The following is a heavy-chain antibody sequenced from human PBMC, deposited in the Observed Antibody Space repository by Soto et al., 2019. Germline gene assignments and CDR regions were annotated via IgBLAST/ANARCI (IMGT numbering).Heavy chain of an antibody. CDR1: GFTFSSYA. J-gene: IGHJ6*02. V-gene: IGHV3-23*01. CDR2: ISGSGGST. Sequence: AGGSLRLSCAASGFTFSSYAMSWVRQAPGKGLEWVSAISGSGGSTHYADSVKGRFTISRDNSKNTLYLQMNSLRAEDTAVYYCAKQGPTYYYYGMDVWGQGTTVTVSS. CDR3: AKQGPTYYYYGMDV.